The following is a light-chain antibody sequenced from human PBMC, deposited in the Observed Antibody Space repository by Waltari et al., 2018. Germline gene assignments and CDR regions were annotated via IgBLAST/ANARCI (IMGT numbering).Light chain of an antibody. CDR1: QRVSKY. CDR3: QKYESLRAT. CDR2: HAS. Sequence: EIVLSQSRGTLYLSPGESATVSCRASQRVSKYLAWYRQKPVQGPRRLIYHASTRSTGIPDRFLDSGSGTGFSLTIVRLGPEDFAGYYCQKYESLRATFGQGTKVEIK. J-gene: IGKJ1*01. V-gene: IGKV3-20*01.